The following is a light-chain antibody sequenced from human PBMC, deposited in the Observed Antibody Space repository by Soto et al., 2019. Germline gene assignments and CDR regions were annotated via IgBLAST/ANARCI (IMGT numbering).Light chain of an antibody. V-gene: IGKV3D-15*01. Sequence: EIVMTQSPATLSVSPGERATLSCRASQSVSSNLAWYQQKPGQTPNLLIYVASTMATGIPARFSGSGSGTDFTLTISSLQSEDFAVYYCQQYNVWPLTFGGGTKVEFK. CDR3: QQYNVWPLT. J-gene: IGKJ4*01. CDR2: VAS. CDR1: QSVSSN.